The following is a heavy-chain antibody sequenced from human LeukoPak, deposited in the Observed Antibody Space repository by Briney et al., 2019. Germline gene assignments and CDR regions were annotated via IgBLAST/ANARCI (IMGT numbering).Heavy chain of an antibody. Sequence: SETLSLTCTVCGGSISSSSYYWGWIRQPPGKGLEWIGSIYYSGSTYYNPSLKSRVTISVDTSKNQFSLKLSSVTAADTAVYYCARRVVVTAIDRWGQGTLVTVSS. J-gene: IGHJ4*02. CDR3: ARRVVVTAIDR. CDR2: IYYSGST. CDR1: GGSISSSSYY. V-gene: IGHV4-39*01. D-gene: IGHD2-21*02.